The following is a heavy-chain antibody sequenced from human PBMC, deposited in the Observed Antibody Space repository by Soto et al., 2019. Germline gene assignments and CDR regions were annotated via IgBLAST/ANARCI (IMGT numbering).Heavy chain of an antibody. CDR1: GFTFSSHW. D-gene: IGHD6-19*01. Sequence: EVQLVESGGGLVQPGGSLRLSCAASGFTFSSHWMHWVRQAPGKGLVWVSRINSDGSSTNYADSVKGRFTISRDNAKNTLYLQINSLRAEDTAVYYCARDRSSGWTTQVDYWGQGTLVTVSS. CDR3: ARDRSSGWTTQVDY. CDR2: INSDGSST. J-gene: IGHJ4*02. V-gene: IGHV3-74*01.